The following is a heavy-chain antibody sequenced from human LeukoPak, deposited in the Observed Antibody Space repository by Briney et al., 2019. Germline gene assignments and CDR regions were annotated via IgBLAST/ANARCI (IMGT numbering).Heavy chain of an antibody. Sequence: GASVKVSCKASGYTFTTYDINWVRQATGQGLEWMGWMNPNSGYTGFAQKFQGRVTFTRATSISTAYMELSSLRSEDTAVYYCARVAGSIDYWGQGTLVTVS. V-gene: IGHV1-8*03. D-gene: IGHD6-19*01. J-gene: IGHJ4*02. CDR3: ARVAGSIDY. CDR1: GYTFTTYD. CDR2: MNPNSGYT.